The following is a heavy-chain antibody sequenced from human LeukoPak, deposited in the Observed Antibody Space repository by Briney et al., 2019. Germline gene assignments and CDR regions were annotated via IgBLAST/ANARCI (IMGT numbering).Heavy chain of an antibody. Sequence: GVSLRLSCEASGFSLSSYEMNWVRQAPGKGLGWVSHISSRGSTIYYADSVKGRFTISRDNAKSSLYLQMNSLRAEDTAVYYCARVGWVLRYAFDIWGQGTMVTVSS. CDR3: ARVGWVLRYAFDI. V-gene: IGHV3-48*03. CDR1: GFSLSSYE. J-gene: IGHJ3*02. D-gene: IGHD3-16*01. CDR2: ISSRGSTI.